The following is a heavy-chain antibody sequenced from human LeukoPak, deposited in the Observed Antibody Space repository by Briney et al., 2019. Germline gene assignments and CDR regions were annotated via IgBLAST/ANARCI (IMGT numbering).Heavy chain of an antibody. D-gene: IGHD3-3*01. CDR1: GGSFSGYY. V-gene: IGHV4-34*01. CDR2: IYYSGST. CDR3: ARVPYDFWSGQRETFDY. J-gene: IGHJ4*02. Sequence: SETLSLTCAVYGGSFSGYYWSWIRQPPGKGLEWIGSIYYSGSTYYNPSLKSRVTISIDTSKNQFSLKLSSVTAADTAIYYCARVPYDFWSGQRETFDYWGQGTPVTVSS.